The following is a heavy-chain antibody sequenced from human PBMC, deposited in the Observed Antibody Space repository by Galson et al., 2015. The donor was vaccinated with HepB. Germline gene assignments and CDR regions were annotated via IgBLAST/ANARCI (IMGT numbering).Heavy chain of an antibody. Sequence: SLRLSCAASGFTFSSYGMHWVRQAPGKGLEWVAVISYDGSNKYYADSVKGRFTISRDNSKNTLYLQMNSLRAEDTAVYYCAKDGIFYDSSGYYYDYWGQGTLVTVST. CDR3: AKDGIFYDSSGYYYDY. D-gene: IGHD3-22*01. CDR2: ISYDGSNK. J-gene: IGHJ4*02. CDR1: GFTFSSYG. V-gene: IGHV3-30*18.